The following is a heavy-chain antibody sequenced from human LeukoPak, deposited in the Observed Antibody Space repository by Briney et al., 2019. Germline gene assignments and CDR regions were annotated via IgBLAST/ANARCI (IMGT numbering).Heavy chain of an antibody. CDR1: GGSFSGCY. V-gene: IGHV4-34*01. CDR3: ARLRGVATTQPRGYYFDY. Sequence: SETLSLTCAVYGGSFSGCYWSWIRQPPGKGLEWIGEINHSGSTNYNPSLKSRVTISVDTSKNQFSLKLSSVTAADTAVYYCARLRGVATTQPRGYYFDYWGQGTLVTVSS. CDR2: INHSGST. J-gene: IGHJ4*02. D-gene: IGHD5-12*01.